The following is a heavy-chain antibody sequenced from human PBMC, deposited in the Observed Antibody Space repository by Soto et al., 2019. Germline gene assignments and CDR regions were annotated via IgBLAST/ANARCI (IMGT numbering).Heavy chain of an antibody. Sequence: GGSLGLSCTASGCTFSTYAMSWVRQAPGKGLEWVSGIGASGAGTYYAESVKGRFTISRDNSKNTLHLQMNSLRAEDTAVYYCALRKTGSFFDYWGQGSMVTVSS. CDR3: ALRKTGSFFDY. J-gene: IGHJ4*02. D-gene: IGHD3-10*01. CDR2: IGASGAGT. CDR1: GCTFSTYA. V-gene: IGHV3-23*01.